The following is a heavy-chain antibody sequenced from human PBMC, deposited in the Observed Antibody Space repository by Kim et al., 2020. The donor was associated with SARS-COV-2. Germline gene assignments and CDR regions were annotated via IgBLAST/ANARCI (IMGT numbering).Heavy chain of an antibody. CDR3: ARVVPAEDIVVVPAAIQVGWFDP. Sequence: SETLSLTCAVSGGSISSGGYSWSWIRQPPGKGLEWIGYIYHSGSTYYNPSLKSRVTISVDRSKNQFSLKLSSVTAADTAVYYCARVVPAEDIVVVPAAIQVGWFDPWGQGTLVTVSS. CDR1: GGSISSGGYS. V-gene: IGHV4-30-2*01. D-gene: IGHD2-2*02. CDR2: IYHSGST. J-gene: IGHJ5*02.